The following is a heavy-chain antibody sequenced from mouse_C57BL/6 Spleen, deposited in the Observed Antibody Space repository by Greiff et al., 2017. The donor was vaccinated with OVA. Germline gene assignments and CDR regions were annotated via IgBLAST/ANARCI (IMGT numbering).Heavy chain of an antibody. CDR2: IWTGGGT. D-gene: IGHD2-2*01. CDR1: GFSLTSYA. Sequence: QVQLKESGPGLVAPSQSLSITCTVSGFSLTSYAISWVRQPPGKGLEWLGVIWTGGGTNYNSALKSRLSISKDNSKSQVFLKMNSLQTDDTARYYCASLSTMVTNYYAMDYWGQGTSVTVSS. CDR3: ASLSTMVTNYYAMDY. V-gene: IGHV2-9-1*01. J-gene: IGHJ4*01.